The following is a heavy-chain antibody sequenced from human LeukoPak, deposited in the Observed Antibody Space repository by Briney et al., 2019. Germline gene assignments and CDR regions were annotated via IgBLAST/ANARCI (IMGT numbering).Heavy chain of an antibody. CDR2: IYYSGST. D-gene: IGHD4-17*01. CDR3: ARGLAFTNDYGDSPYYYYYGMDV. V-gene: IGHV4-30-4*01. J-gene: IGHJ6*02. Sequence: PSQTLSLTCTVSGGSISSGDYYWSWIRQPPGKGLEWIGYIYYSGSTYYNPSLKSRVTISVDTSKNQFSLKLSSVTAADTAVYYCARGLAFTNDYGDSPYYYYYGMDVWGQGTTVTVSS. CDR1: GGSISSGDYY.